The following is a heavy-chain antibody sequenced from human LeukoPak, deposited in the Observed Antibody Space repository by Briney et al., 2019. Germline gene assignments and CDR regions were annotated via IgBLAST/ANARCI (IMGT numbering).Heavy chain of an antibody. CDR2: IYYSGST. J-gene: IGHJ4*02. D-gene: IGHD2-15*01. V-gene: IGHV4-59*07. Sequence: PSDTLSLTCTVSGVSISSYYWSWIPQPPGKGLECSGYIYYSGSTNYNPSLKSRVTISGDTSKNQFSLKLSSVTAADTAVYYCARVSDCSGGSCYSSYFDYWGQGTLVTVSS. CDR3: ARVSDCSGGSCYSSYFDY. CDR1: GVSISSYY.